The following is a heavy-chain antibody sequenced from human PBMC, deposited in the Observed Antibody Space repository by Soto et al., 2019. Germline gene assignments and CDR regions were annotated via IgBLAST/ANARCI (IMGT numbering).Heavy chain of an antibody. CDR1: GDSVSSGASH. V-gene: IGHV4-61*08. J-gene: IGHJ6*02. CDR3: ARLDGSTSKIGA. CDR2: IYHNATA. D-gene: IGHD3-22*01. Sequence: QVQLQESGPGLLKPSEPLSLTCTVSGDSVSSGASHWTWIRQSPGKGLEWIGYIYHNATADCNPSLKSRVSISVDTSKNQFSLKLTSATTADTAVYYCARLDGSTSKIGAWGQGTTVTVSS.